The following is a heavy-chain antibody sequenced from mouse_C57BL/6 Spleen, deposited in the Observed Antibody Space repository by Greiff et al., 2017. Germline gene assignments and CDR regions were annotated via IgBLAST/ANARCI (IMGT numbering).Heavy chain of an antibody. CDR1: GFTFSDYG. CDR2: ISNLAYSI. J-gene: IGHJ3*01. Sequence: DVMLVESGGGLVQPGGSLKLSCAASGFTFSDYGMAWVRQAPRKGPEWVAFISNLAYSIYYADTVTSRFTISRENAKNTLYLEMSSLRSEDTAMYYCARKDYGNYAGFAYWGQGTLVTVSA. V-gene: IGHV5-15*01. CDR3: ARKDYGNYAGFAY. D-gene: IGHD2-1*01.